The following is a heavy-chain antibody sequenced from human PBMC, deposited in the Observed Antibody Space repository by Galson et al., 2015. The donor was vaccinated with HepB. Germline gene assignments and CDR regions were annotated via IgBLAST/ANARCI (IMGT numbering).Heavy chain of an antibody. CDR2: IYSGGST. Sequence: SLRLSCAASGFTVSSNYMSWVRQAPGKGLEWVSVIYSGGSTYYADSVKGRFTISRHNSKNTLYLQMNSLRAEDTAVYYCARDALPYSSSWYWWGQGTLVTVSS. CDR1: GFTVSSNY. J-gene: IGHJ4*02. CDR3: ARDALPYSSSWYW. D-gene: IGHD6-13*01. V-gene: IGHV3-53*04.